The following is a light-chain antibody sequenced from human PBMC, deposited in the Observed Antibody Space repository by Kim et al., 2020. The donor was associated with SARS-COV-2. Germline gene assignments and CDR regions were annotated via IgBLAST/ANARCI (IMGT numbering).Light chain of an antibody. J-gene: IGKJ4*01. V-gene: IGKV1-5*03. CDR1: ENINKC. CDR2: MAS. CDR3: QQDNAFPLT. Sequence: SASVGDRLTITFLASENINKCLVWYQQKPGKAPKVLIYMASSLESGVPSRFSGSGSGTEFSLTISSLQPDDFATYYCQQDNAFPLTFGGGTKLEI.